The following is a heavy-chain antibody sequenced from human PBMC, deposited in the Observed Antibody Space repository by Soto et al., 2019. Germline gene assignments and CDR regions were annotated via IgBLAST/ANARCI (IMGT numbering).Heavy chain of an antibody. CDR3: ARPTYNSGSPFDY. J-gene: IGHJ4*02. Sequence: PSETLSLTCTVSGGSISSYYWSWIRQPPGKGLGWIGYIYYSGSTNYNPSLKSRVTISVDTSKNQFSLKLSSVTAADTAVYYCARPTYNSGSPFDYWGQGTLVTVSS. D-gene: IGHD1-20*01. CDR2: IYYSGST. V-gene: IGHV4-59*01. CDR1: GGSISSYY.